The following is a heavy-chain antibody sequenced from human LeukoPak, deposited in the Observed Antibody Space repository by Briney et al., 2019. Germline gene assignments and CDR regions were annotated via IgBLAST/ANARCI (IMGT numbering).Heavy chain of an antibody. CDR2: INHSGST. CDR3: ARGSSWIHLWYDS. CDR1: GGSFSGYY. Sequence: KPSETLSLTCAVYGGSFSGYYWSWIRQPPGKGLEWIGEINHSGSTNYNPSLKSRVTISVDTSKNQFSLKLSSVTAADTAVYYCARGSSWIHLWYDSWGQGTLVTVSS. J-gene: IGHJ4*02. V-gene: IGHV4-34*01. D-gene: IGHD5-18*01.